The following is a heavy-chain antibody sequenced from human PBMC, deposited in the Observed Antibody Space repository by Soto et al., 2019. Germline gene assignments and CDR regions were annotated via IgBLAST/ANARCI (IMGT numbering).Heavy chain of an antibody. CDR2: ISSSSSYI. CDR3: AKDHYYDSSYRDY. D-gene: IGHD3-22*01. V-gene: IGHV3-21*01. J-gene: IGHJ4*02. Sequence: GGSLRLSCAASGFTFSSYSMNWVRQAPGKGLEWVASISSSSSYIYYADSVKGRFTISRDNAKNTLYLQMNSLRAEDTAVYYCAKDHYYDSSYRDYWGQGTLVTVSS. CDR1: GFTFSSYS.